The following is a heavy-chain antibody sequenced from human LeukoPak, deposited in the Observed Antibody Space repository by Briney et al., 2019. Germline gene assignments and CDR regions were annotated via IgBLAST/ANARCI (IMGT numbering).Heavy chain of an antibody. D-gene: IGHD4-17*01. Sequence: SETLSLTRAVSGGSISSGGYSWSWIRQPPGKGLEWIGYIYYSRSTYYNPSLKSRVTIPVDTSKNQFSLKLTSVTAADTAVYYCASNYGDYGYFDYWGQGTLVTVSS. CDR1: GGSISSGGYS. CDR3: ASNYGDYGYFDY. CDR2: IYYSRST. J-gene: IGHJ4*02. V-gene: IGHV4-30-4*07.